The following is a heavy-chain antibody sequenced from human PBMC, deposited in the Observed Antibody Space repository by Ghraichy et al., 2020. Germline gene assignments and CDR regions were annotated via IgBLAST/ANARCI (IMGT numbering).Heavy chain of an antibody. D-gene: IGHD1-1*01. V-gene: IGHV3-23*01. CDR1: GFSFSTFA. CDR3: AKSREDGTYRPFDY. CDR2: ISVSGDRT. Sequence: GGSLRLSCAASGFSFSTFAMNWVRQAPGKGLEWVSAISVSGDRTYYGDSVKGRFTISRDNSKNTLYLQMDSLRAEDTAVYYCAKSREDGTYRPFDYWGQGTLVTVSS. J-gene: IGHJ4*02.